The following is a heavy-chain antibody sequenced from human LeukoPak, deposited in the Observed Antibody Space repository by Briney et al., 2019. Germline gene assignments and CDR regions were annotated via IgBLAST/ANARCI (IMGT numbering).Heavy chain of an antibody. CDR1: GGSISSGDYY. CDR2: IYYSGST. J-gene: IGHJ4*02. Sequence: SETLSLTCTVSGGSISSGDYYWSWIRQPPGKGREWIGYIYYSGSTYYNPSLKSRVTISVDTSKNQFSLKLSSVTAADTAVYYCARGPDYYGSGAFDYWGQGTLVTVSS. V-gene: IGHV4-30-4*08. D-gene: IGHD3-10*01. CDR3: ARGPDYYGSGAFDY.